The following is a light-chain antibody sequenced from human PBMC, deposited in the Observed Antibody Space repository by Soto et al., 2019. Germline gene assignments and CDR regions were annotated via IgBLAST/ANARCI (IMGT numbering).Light chain of an antibody. CDR3: SSYTSNSSLI. Sequence: QSALTQPASVSGSPGQSITISCAGTMRDVGAYNLVSWYQQHPGRAPQPIIYGVRNRPSGISFRFSGSKSGNTASLTISGLQAEDEADYYCSSYTSNSSLIFGGGTKVTVL. V-gene: IGLV2-14*01. CDR1: MRDVGAYNL. J-gene: IGLJ2*01. CDR2: GVR.